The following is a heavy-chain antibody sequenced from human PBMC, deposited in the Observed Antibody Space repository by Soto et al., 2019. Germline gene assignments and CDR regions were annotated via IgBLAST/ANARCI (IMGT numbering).Heavy chain of an antibody. Sequence: ASVKVSCKASGCTFTSYGISWVRQAPGQGLEWMGWISAYNGNTNYEQKLQGRVTMTTDTSTSTAYMELRSLSSDDTAVYYYSRDRSIVGATSWFDPWGHGTLVTVSS. CDR1: GCTFTSYG. CDR3: SRDRSIVGATSWFDP. CDR2: ISAYNGNT. J-gene: IGHJ5*02. D-gene: IGHD1-26*01. V-gene: IGHV1-18*01.